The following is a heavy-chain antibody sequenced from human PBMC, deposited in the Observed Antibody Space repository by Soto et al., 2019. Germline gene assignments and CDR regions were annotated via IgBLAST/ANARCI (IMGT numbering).Heavy chain of an antibody. V-gene: IGHV4-59*01. Sequence: QVQLQESGPGLVKPSETLSLSCTVSGGSISSYYWNWIRQPPGKGLEWIGDIYYSGSSTYDPSLKSRVTISVDMSRNQFSLKLSSVTAADTAVYDCAGLQINYSYMDVWGKGTTVTVSS. D-gene: IGHD1-1*01. CDR3: AGLQINYSYMDV. J-gene: IGHJ6*03. CDR1: GGSISSYY. CDR2: IYYSGSS.